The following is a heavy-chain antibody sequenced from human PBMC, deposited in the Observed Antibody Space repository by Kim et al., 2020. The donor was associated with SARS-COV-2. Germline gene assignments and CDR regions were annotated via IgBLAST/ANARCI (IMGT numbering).Heavy chain of an antibody. CDR3: AKDNGDPVISGPYFDS. Sequence: GGSLRLSCAASGFTFEDYAMHWVRQLPGKGLEWVSGINWSGDVKDYADSVKGRFSISRDNAKKSLFLQMNSLRNEDTALYFCAKDNGDPVISGPYFDSWGQGTPVTVSS. D-gene: IGHD2-21*01. V-gene: IGHV3-9*01. J-gene: IGHJ4*02. CDR1: GFTFEDYA. CDR2: INWSGDVK.